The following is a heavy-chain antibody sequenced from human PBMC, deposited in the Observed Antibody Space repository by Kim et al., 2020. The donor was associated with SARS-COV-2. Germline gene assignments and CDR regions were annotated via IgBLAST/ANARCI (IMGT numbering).Heavy chain of an antibody. D-gene: IGHD3-16*01. CDR1: GFTFSRYW. Sequence: GGSLRLSCAASGFTFSRYWMTWVRQAPGKGMEWVANINPDGFVKNYVDSVMGRFSISRDNAKNSVYLHMNSLSAEDTDVFFCARHNADYGNALDVWGQG. V-gene: IGHV3-7*03. J-gene: IGHJ6*02. CDR3: ARHNADYGNALDV. CDR2: INPDGFVK.